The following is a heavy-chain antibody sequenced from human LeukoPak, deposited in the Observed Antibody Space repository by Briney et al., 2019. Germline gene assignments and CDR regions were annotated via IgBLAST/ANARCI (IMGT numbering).Heavy chain of an antibody. D-gene: IGHD3-3*01. J-gene: IGHJ4*02. Sequence: PSETLSLTCTVSGGSISSYYWSWIRQPAGKGLEWIGRIYTSGSTNYNPSLKSRVTISVDASKNQISLRLTSVTAADTAVYYCAKDSFGVVRDKWGRGILVTVSS. CDR1: GGSISSYY. CDR3: AKDSFGVVRDK. V-gene: IGHV4-4*07. CDR2: IYTSGST.